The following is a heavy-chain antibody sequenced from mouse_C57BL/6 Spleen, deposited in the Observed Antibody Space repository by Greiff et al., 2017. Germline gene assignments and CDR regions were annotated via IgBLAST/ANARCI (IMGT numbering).Heavy chain of an antibody. J-gene: IGHJ4*01. CDR3: ARRTLLHAMDY. CDR2: IDPSDSET. D-gene: IGHD2-1*01. CDR1: GYTFTSYW. Sequence: QVQLQQPGAELVRPGSSVKLSCKASGYTFTSYWMHWVKQRPIQGLEWIGNIDPSDSETHYNQKFKDKDTLTVDKSSSTAYMQLSSLTSEDSAVYYCARRTLLHAMDYWGQGTSVTVSS. V-gene: IGHV1-52*01.